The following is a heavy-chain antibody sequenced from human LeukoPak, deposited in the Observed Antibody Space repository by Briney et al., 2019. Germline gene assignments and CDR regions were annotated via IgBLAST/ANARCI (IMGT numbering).Heavy chain of an antibody. D-gene: IGHD6-6*01. Sequence: GGSLRLSCAASGFTFSSYWMHWVRQAPGKGLVWVSHINSDASRTNYADSVKGRFTISRDNAKNTLYLQMNSLRAEDTAVYYCARGPYSSSYYYYYYMDVWGKGTTVTISS. CDR2: INSDASRT. V-gene: IGHV3-74*01. CDR1: GFTFSSYW. CDR3: ARGPYSSSYYYYYYMDV. J-gene: IGHJ6*03.